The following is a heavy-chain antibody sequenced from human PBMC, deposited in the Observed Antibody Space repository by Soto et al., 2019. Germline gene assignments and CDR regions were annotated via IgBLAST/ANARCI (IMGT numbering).Heavy chain of an antibody. V-gene: IGHV3-23*01. Sequence: DVQLLESGGGLVKPEGSLSLSFAASGFTFSSYALGWVRQGPGKGLEWVAVVSIGGSTHYADSVRGRFTISRDNSKNTLSLQMNSLTAEDTAVYFCAKRRGAGGHFDYWGQGALVTVSS. J-gene: IGHJ4*02. CDR1: GFTFSSYA. D-gene: IGHD2-15*01. CDR2: VSIGGST. CDR3: AKRRGAGGHFDY.